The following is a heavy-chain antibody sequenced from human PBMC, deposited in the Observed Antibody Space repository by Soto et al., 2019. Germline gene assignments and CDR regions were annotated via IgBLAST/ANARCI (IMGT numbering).Heavy chain of an antibody. Sequence: EVQLLESGGGLVQPGGSLRLSCAASGFTFSSYAMSWVRQAPGKGLEWGSALSGSGGSTYYADSVKGRFTISRDNSNNTLYLQMSSLRAEDTAVYYCAKDLRVALGYYDSYGRDVGGQGTTVTVSS. CDR3: AKDLRVALGYYDSYGRDV. J-gene: IGHJ6*02. CDR2: LSGSGGST. V-gene: IGHV3-23*01. D-gene: IGHD3-16*01. CDR1: GFTFSSYA.